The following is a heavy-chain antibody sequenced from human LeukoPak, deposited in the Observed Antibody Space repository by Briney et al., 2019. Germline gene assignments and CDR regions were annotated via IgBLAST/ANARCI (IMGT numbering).Heavy chain of an antibody. J-gene: IGHJ6*03. D-gene: IGHD3-9*01. V-gene: IGHV1-2*02. CDR1: GYTFTSYG. Sequence: ASVKVSCKASGYTFTSYGISWVRQAPGQGLEWMGWINPNSGGTNYAQKFQGRVTMTRDTSISTAYMELSRLRSDDTAVYYCAKPYDILTGYYDHYYYYYYMDVWGKGTTVTVSS. CDR3: AKPYDILTGYYDHYYYYYYMDV. CDR2: INPNSGGT.